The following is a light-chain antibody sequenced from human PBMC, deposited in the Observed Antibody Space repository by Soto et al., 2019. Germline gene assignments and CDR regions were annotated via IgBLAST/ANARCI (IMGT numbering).Light chain of an antibody. CDR2: AAS. CDR1: QNINAY. Sequence: DIQLTQSPSSLSASVGDRVTIPCRSSQNINAYLNWYQQKAGKAPELMIYAASNLQSGVPPRFSGSGSGTEFALIISSLQPEDSATYYCQQSYIIPRTFGQGTKVDIK. V-gene: IGKV1-39*01. J-gene: IGKJ1*01. CDR3: QQSYIIPRT.